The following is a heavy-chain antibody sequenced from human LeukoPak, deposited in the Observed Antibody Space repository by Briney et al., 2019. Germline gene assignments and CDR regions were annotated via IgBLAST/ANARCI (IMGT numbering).Heavy chain of an antibody. CDR3: ASGVNYFDY. V-gene: IGHV3-21*01. CDR2: ISSRSSNI. J-gene: IGHJ4*02. CDR1: GFTFSSYN. Sequence: GGSLGLSCAASGFTFSSYNMKWVRQAPGKGLVWVSSISSRSSNILYADSVKGRFTISRDNAKKTLYLQTNSLRAEDTAVYYCASGVNYFDYWGEGTLVTVSS. D-gene: IGHD3-3*01.